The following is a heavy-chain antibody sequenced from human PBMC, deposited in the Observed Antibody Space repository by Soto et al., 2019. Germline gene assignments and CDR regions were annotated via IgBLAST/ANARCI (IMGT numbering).Heavy chain of an antibody. D-gene: IGHD2-15*01. J-gene: IGHJ5*02. V-gene: IGHV4-61*01. CDR1: GASVTTPTYY. CDR3: ATRNSGGNWLDP. Sequence: QVQLQESGPGLVKPSETLSLTCIVSGASVTTPTYYWTWIRQPPGQGLEWIGYISNRGSTNYNPSLKSSITISADTAKNQLALKLNFVIAADTAVYYCATRNSGGNWLDPWGQGTLVTVSS. CDR2: ISNRGST.